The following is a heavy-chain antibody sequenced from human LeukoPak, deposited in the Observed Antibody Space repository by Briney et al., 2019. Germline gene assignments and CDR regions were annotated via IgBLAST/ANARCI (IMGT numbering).Heavy chain of an antibody. CDR1: GFTFSSYA. J-gene: IGHJ4*02. V-gene: IGHV3-64D*09. Sequence: GGSPRLSCSASGFTFSSYALSWVRQAPGKGLEYVSGITSTGGTTYYADSVKGRFTISRDNSENTLYLQMSSLRPEDTALYYCVKRSCSGGTCPLDYWGQGTLVTVSS. D-gene: IGHD2-15*01. CDR2: ITSTGGTT. CDR3: VKRSCSGGTCPLDY.